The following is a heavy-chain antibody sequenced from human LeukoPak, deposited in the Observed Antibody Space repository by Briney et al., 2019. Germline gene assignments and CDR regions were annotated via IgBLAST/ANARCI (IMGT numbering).Heavy chain of an antibody. CDR3: ARGVATITGRERDYYMDV. D-gene: IGHD5-24*01. CDR2: ISYDGSNK. V-gene: IGHV3-30-3*01. J-gene: IGHJ6*03. Sequence: GRSLRLSCAASGFTFSSYAMHWVRQAPGKGLEWVAVISYDGSNKYYADSVKGRFTISRDNSKNTLYLQMNSLRAEDTAVYYCARGVATITGRERDYYMDVWGKGTTVTVSS. CDR1: GFTFSSYA.